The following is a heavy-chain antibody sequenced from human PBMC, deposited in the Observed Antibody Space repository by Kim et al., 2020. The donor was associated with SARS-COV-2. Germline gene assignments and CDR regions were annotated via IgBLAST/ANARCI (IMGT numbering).Heavy chain of an antibody. CDR2: INHSGST. V-gene: IGHV4-34*01. D-gene: IGHD3-22*01. Sequence: SETLSLTCAVYCGSFSGYYWSWIRQPPGKGLEWIGEINHSGSTNYNPSLKSRVTISVDTSKNQFSLKLSSVTAADTAVYYCARRQTYYYDSTRAFDIWGQGTMV. CDR3: ARRQTYYYDSTRAFDI. CDR1: CGSFSGYY. J-gene: IGHJ3*02.